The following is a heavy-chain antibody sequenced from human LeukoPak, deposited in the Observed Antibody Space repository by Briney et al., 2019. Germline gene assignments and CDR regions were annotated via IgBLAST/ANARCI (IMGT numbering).Heavy chain of an antibody. CDR1: GASITTYY. CDR3: AREYSTSSEGDYFDY. CDR2: IYHSGST. Sequence: SETLSLTRTVSGASITTYYGTWIRQPPGKGLEWIGYIYHSGSTNYNPSLKSRVTISLDTSRNQFSLRLSSVTAADTAVYFCAREYSTSSEGDYFDYWGQGSLVTVSS. J-gene: IGHJ4*02. V-gene: IGHV4-59*01. D-gene: IGHD6-6*01.